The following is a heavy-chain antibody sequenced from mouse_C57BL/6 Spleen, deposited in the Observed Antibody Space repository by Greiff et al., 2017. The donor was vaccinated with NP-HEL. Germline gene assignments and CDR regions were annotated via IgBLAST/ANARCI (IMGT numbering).Heavy chain of an antibody. D-gene: IGHD2-4*01. V-gene: IGHV3-6*01. Sequence: EVKLMESGPGLVKPSQSLSLTCSVTGYSITSGYYWNWIRQFPGNKLEWMGYISYDGSNNYNPSLKNRISITRDTSKNQFFLKLNSVTTEDTATYYCATYDYDGPRFDYWGQGTTLTVSS. CDR2: ISYDGSN. CDR3: ATYDYDGPRFDY. CDR1: GYSITSGYY. J-gene: IGHJ2*01.